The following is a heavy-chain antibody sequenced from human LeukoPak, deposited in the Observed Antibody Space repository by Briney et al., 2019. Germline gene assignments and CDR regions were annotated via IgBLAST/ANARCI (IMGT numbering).Heavy chain of an antibody. Sequence: GGSLRLSCAASGFTFSSYGMHWVRQAPGKGLEWVAVISYDGSNKCYADSVKGRFTISRDNSKNTLYLQMNSLRAEDTAVYYCARDPYCGGDCYSYFDYWGQGTLVTVSS. V-gene: IGHV3-30*03. CDR2: ISYDGSNK. CDR1: GFTFSSYG. CDR3: ARDPYCGGDCYSYFDY. D-gene: IGHD2-21*01. J-gene: IGHJ4*02.